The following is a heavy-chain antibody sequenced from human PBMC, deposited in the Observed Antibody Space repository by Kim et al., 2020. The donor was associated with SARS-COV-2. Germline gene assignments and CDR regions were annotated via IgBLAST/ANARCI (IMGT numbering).Heavy chain of an antibody. CDR1: GYTFTGYY. D-gene: IGHD3-22*01. CDR3: ARDGGYYYDSSGYYVLLHYFDY. V-gene: IGHV1-2*02. J-gene: IGHJ4*02. Sequence: ASVKVSCKASGYTFTGYYMHWVRQAPGQGLEWMGWINPNSDGTNYAQKFQGRVTMTRDTSISTAYMELSRLRSDDTAVYYCARDGGYYYDSSGYYVLLHYFDYWGQGTLVTVSS. CDR2: INPNSDGT.